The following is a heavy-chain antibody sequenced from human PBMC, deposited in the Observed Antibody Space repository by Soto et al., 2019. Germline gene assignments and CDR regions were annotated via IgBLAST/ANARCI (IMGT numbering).Heavy chain of an antibody. CDR3: ASSQYYYDSSGPYYYYGMDV. V-gene: IGHV4-34*01. Sequence: PSETLSLTCAVYGGSFSGYYWSWIRQPPGKGLEWIGEINHSGSTNYNPSLKSRVTISVDTSKNQFSLKLSSVTAADTAVYYCASSQYYYDSSGPYYYYGMDVWGQGTTVTVSS. CDR1: GGSFSGYY. J-gene: IGHJ6*02. CDR2: INHSGST. D-gene: IGHD3-22*01.